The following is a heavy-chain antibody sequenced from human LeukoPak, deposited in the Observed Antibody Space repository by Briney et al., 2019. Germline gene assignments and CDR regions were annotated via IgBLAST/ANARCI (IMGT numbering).Heavy chain of an antibody. CDR2: MNPNSGNT. J-gene: IGHJ4*02. CDR1: GYTFTSYD. V-gene: IGHV1-8*03. D-gene: IGHD2-15*01. CDR3: ARETPSRYCSGGSCYS. Sequence: VASVKVSCXASGYTFTSYDINWVRQATGQGLEWMEWMNPNSGNTGYAQKFQGRVTITRNTSISTAYMELSSLRSEDTAVYYCARETPSRYCSGGSCYSWGQGTLVTVSS.